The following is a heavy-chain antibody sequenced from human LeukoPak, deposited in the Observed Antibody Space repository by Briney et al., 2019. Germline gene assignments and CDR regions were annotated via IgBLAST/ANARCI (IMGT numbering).Heavy chain of an antibody. CDR3: ARDQVGLGYFDY. CDR1: GGSISSYY. V-gene: IGHV4-59*01. D-gene: IGHD1-26*01. CDR2: IYYSGST. Sequence: SETLSLTCTVSGGSISSYYWSWIRQPPGKGLEWIGYIYYSGSTNYNPSLKSRVTISVDTSKNQFSLKLSSVTAADTAVYYCARDQVGLGYFDYWGQGTLVTVSS. J-gene: IGHJ4*02.